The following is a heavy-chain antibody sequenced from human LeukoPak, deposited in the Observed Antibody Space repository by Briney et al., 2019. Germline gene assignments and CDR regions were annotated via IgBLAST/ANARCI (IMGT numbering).Heavy chain of an antibody. J-gene: IGHJ4*02. CDR2: IYCSGST. CDR1: GGSISSYY. V-gene: IGHV4-59*01. CDR3: AREVLYYYDSSGYYYFDY. D-gene: IGHD3-22*01. Sequence: SETLSLTCTVSGGSISSYYWSWIRQPPGKGLEWIGYIYCSGSTNYNPSLKSRVTISVDTSKNQFSLKLSSVTAADTAVYYCAREVLYYYDSSGYYYFDYWGQGTLVTVSS.